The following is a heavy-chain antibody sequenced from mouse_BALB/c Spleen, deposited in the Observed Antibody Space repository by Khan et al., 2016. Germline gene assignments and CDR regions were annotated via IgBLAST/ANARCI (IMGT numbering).Heavy chain of an antibody. CDR3: ARDPRFREFDGGSYGMDY. CDR2: IWAGGTT. V-gene: IGHV2-9*02. J-gene: IGHJ4*01. CDR1: GFSLTTYG. Sequence: QVQLKESGPGLVAPSQSLSITCTVAGFSLTTYGVHWVRQPPRKGLEWLGVIWAGGTTNYNSALMSRLNIDKDNSKSQVFLKMYSLQADVTAMYFCARDPRFREFDGGSYGMDYWGQGTSVTVSS.